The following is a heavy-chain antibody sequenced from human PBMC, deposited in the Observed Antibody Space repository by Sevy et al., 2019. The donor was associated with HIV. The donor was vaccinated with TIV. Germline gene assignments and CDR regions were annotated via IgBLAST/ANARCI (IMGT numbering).Heavy chain of an antibody. J-gene: IGHJ4*02. V-gene: IGHV3-23*01. Sequence: GGSLRLSCAASGFTFSNYAMSWVRQTPGKGLEWVSGISGSADATYYTDSVKGRFTISRDNSNKTVYLQMNSLRAEDTAVYYCVKEVSQYSYSDYWGQGTLVTVSS. CDR2: ISGSADAT. CDR1: GFTFSNYA. CDR3: VKEVSQYSYSDY. D-gene: IGHD5-18*01.